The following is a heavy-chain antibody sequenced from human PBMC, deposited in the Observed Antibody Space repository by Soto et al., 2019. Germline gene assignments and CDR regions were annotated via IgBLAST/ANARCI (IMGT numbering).Heavy chain of an antibody. CDR3: ARGKIVGP. D-gene: IGHD3-16*02. V-gene: IGHV4-59*01. CDR1: GGSITNYY. Sequence: SETLSLTCNVSGGSITNYYWSWIRQPPGKGLEWIGYIYHTATTNYNPSLKSRVTLSVDTSKNQFSLKLTSVTAADTAVYYCARGKIVGPWGQGTLVTVSS. J-gene: IGHJ5*02. CDR2: IYHTATT.